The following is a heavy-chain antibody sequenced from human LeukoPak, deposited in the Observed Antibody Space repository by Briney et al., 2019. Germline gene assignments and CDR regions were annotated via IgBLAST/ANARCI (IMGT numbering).Heavy chain of an antibody. V-gene: IGHV3-23*01. D-gene: IGHD1-1*01. CDR2: ISGSGGST. CDR3: AKDRVGTTMPYYFDY. J-gene: IGHJ4*02. CDR1: GFTFSSYA. Sequence: GGSLRLSCAASGFTFSSYAMSWVRQAPGKGLEWVSAISGSGGSTYHADSVKGRFTISRDNSKNTLYLQMNSLRAEDTAVYYCAKDRVGTTMPYYFDYWGQGTLVTVSS.